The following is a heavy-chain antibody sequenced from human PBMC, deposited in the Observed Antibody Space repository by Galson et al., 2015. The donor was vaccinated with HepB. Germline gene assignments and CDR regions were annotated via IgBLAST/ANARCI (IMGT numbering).Heavy chain of an antibody. CDR3: ARSFGGPTVPLKYGLDV. CDR1: GYTFTDYY. CDR2: INPDIGDT. Sequence: SVKVSCKASGYTFTDYYLHWLRQAPGQGLEWMGWINPDIGDTKHAQKFQGWVTMTRDTSINTAYMEVTRLNSDDTAVYYCARSFGGPTVPLKYGLDVWGQGTTVTVFS. V-gene: IGHV1-2*04. J-gene: IGHJ6*02. D-gene: IGHD3-16*01.